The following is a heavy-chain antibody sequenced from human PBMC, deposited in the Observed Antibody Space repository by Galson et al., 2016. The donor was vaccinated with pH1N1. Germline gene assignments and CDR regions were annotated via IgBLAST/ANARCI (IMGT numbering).Heavy chain of an antibody. V-gene: IGHV1-46*04. CDR2: ITPTDGST. Sequence: SVKVSCTASGYSFTRYYVHWVRQAPGQGLEWMGIITPTDGSTSYAQKLQGRVAMTRDTSTSTVYMELSSLRSEDRAVYYCARDPSYCGGDCYLGGAFDIWGQGTMVTVSS. D-gene: IGHD2-21*02. CDR1: GYSFTRYY. J-gene: IGHJ3*02. CDR3: ARDPSYCGGDCYLGGAFDI.